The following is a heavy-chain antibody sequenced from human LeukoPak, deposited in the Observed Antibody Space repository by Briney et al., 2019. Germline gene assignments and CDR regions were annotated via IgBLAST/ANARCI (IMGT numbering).Heavy chain of an antibody. V-gene: IGHV4-59*08. CDR3: ARHGIVDSSRKYYFDY. J-gene: IGHJ4*02. D-gene: IGHD6-13*01. Sequence: SETLSLTCSVSGGSINWSWIQQPPGKGLEWIGYIYYSGSTSYNPSLKSRVTISVDTSKNRFSLDLSSVTAADTAVYYCARHGIVDSSRKYYFDYWGQGTLVTVSS. CDR2: IYYSGST. CDR1: GGSIN.